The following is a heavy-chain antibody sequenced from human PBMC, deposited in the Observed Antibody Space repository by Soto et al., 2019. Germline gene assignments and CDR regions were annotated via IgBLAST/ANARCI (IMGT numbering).Heavy chain of an antibody. V-gene: IGHV4-59*01. CDR2: VYYNGNT. CDR1: GGSISSYY. J-gene: IGHJ4*02. CDR3: ARDRYSSSPDFDY. Sequence: PSETLSLTCAVSGGSISSYYWSWIRQPPGKGLEWIGYVYYNGNTNYNPSLKSRVTISLDTSKNQFSLKLNSVTAADTAVYYCARDRYSSSPDFDYWGQGTLVTV. D-gene: IGHD6-6*01.